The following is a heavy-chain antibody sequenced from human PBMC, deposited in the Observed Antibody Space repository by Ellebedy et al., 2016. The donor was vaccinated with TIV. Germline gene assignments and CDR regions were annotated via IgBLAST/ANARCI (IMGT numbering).Heavy chain of an antibody. J-gene: IGHJ4*02. Sequence: GESLKTSCAASGFTFSIYWMNWVRQAPGKGLEWVANIKEDGSRTSYVDSVRGRFTISRDNAKNSLYLQMNSLRAEDTAVYYCARDRGYDTFDYWGQGILVTVSS. CDR2: IKEDGSRT. CDR3: ARDRGYDTFDY. D-gene: IGHD5-12*01. CDR1: GFTFSIYW. V-gene: IGHV3-7*01.